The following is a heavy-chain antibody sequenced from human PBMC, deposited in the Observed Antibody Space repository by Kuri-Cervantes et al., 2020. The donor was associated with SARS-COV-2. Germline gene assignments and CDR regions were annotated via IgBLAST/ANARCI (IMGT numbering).Heavy chain of an antibody. CDR2: ISGSGDNT. Sequence: GESLKISCAASGFTFSNAWMSWVRQAPGKGLEWVSDISGSGDNTYYADSVKGRFTVSRDNSKNTLYLQMNSLRAEDTAVYYCARYCSSVSCYSLRAILDYWGPGTLVTVSS. J-gene: IGHJ4*02. V-gene: IGHV3-23*01. CDR3: ARYCSSVSCYSLRAILDY. D-gene: IGHD2-2*02. CDR1: GFTFSNAW.